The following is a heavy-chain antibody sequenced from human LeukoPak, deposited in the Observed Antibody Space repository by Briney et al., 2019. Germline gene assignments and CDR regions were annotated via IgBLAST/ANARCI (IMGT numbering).Heavy chain of an antibody. Sequence: PGGSLRLSCAASGLTVSSNYMSWVRQAPGKGLVWVSLIYSGSSTYYADSVKGRFTISRDKSKNTLYLQMSSLRVKDTAVYYCARTYYFDISAYYCDYWGQGTLVTVSS. J-gene: IGHJ4*02. V-gene: IGHV3-66*01. CDR1: GLTVSSNY. CDR3: ARTYYFDISAYYCDY. CDR2: IYSGSST. D-gene: IGHD3-22*01.